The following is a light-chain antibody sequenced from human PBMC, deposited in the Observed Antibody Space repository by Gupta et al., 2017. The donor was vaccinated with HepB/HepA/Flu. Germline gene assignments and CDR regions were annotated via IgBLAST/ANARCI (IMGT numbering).Light chain of an antibody. CDR3: QQSVSHPQYT. J-gene: IGKJ2*01. CDR2: AAS. V-gene: IGKV1-39*01. Sequence: DIQMTQSPSSLSASVGDRVTITCRASQSIRTSLNWYQHKPGKAPNLLIYAASSLQSGVPSRFSGSGCGKRFTLTIGSRQQEDFAAYYCQQSVSHPQYTFGQGTKLEIK. CDR1: QSIRTS.